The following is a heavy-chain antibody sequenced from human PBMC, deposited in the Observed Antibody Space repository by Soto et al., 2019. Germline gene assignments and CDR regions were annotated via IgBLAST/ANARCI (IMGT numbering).Heavy chain of an antibody. V-gene: IGHV3-23*01. CDR2: ISGGGDMT. CDR3: AKLEHNSGGILEY. CDR1: GFIFSSYA. Sequence: EVQLLESGGGLVQPGGSLRLSCAASGFIFSSYAMTWVRQAPGKGLEWVSTISGGGDMTWYADSVKGRSTISRDNSKTTLYLQMNNLRAEDTAFYYCAKLEHNSGGILEYWGQGTLVTVSS. J-gene: IGHJ4*02. D-gene: IGHD3-10*01.